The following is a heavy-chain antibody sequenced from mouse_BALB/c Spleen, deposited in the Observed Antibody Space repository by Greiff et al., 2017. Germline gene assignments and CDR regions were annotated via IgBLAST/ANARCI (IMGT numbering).Heavy chain of an antibody. V-gene: IGHV5-6-4*01. CDR1: GFTFSSYT. J-gene: IGHJ4*01. CDR2: ISSGGSYT. Sequence: EVKVVESGGGLVKPGGSLKLSCAASGFTFSSYTMSWVRQTPEKRLEWVATISSGGSYTYYPDSVKGRFTISRDNAKNTLYLQMSSLKSEDTAMYYCTRKGNYRYDDGGYAMDYWGQGTSVTVSS. CDR3: TRKGNYRYDDGGYAMDY. D-gene: IGHD2-14*01.